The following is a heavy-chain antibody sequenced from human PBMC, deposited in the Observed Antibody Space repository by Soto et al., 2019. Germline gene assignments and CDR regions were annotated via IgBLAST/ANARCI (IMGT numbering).Heavy chain of an antibody. D-gene: IGHD6-13*01. CDR2: IKSTTDGGTT. V-gene: IGHV3-15*01. CDR3: TSDDPINSN. J-gene: IGHJ4*02. CDR1: GFTFSNAW. Sequence: EVQLVESGGGLVKPGGSLRLSCAASGFTFSNAWMSWVRQDPGKGLEWVGRIKSTTDGGTTDYAAPVKGRFTISRDDSTNTLFLQMNSLKIEDTAVYYCTSDDPINSNWGQGTLVTVSS.